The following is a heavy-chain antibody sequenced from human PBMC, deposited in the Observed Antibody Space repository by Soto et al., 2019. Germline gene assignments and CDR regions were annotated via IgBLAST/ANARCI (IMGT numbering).Heavy chain of an antibody. CDR1: GYTFTSNG. D-gene: IGHD3-3*01. CDR3: ARARAHGFYT. Sequence: ASVKVSCKASGYTFTSNGISWVRQAPGQGLEWMGWISADKGNTNYAQKLQGRVTMTRDTSTSTVYMELRSLRSEDTAVYFCARARAHGFYTCGQGTMLPVSS. CDR2: ISADKGNT. J-gene: IGHJ3*01. V-gene: IGHV1-18*01.